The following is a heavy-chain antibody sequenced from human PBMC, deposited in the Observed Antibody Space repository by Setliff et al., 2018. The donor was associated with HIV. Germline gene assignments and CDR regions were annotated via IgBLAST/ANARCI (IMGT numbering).Heavy chain of an antibody. CDR2: IIPVFDTA. D-gene: IGHD2-21*02. J-gene: IGHJ4*02. CDR3: ARVNGGNSPYYFDS. V-gene: IGHV1-69*13. CDR1: GGTFSSYA. Sequence: VASVKVSCKASGGTFSSYAINWVRQAPGQGLEWMGGIIPVFDTANYAQKFQGRVTITADESTSTSSMELSSLGSEDTAVYYCARVNGGNSPYYFDSWGQGTLVTVSS.